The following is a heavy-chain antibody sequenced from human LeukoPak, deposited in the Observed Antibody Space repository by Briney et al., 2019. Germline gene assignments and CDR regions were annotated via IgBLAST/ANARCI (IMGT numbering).Heavy chain of an antibody. V-gene: IGHV4-34*01. CDR2: ISHSGST. Sequence: SETLSLTCAVYGGSLSGYYWGWIRQPPGQGLQWIGEISHSGSTNYNPSLKSRVTISLDTSKNQFSLRLSSVTAADTAVYYCASRRDAYPDGSDYWGQGTLVTVPS. D-gene: IGHD5-24*01. CDR1: GGSLSGYY. J-gene: IGHJ4*02. CDR3: ASRRDAYPDGSDY.